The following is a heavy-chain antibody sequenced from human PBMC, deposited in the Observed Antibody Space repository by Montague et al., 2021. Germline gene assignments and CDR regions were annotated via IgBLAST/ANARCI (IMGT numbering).Heavy chain of an antibody. CDR2: VSHGGRT. CDR3: ASERDRYYYMDI. CDR1: RSLINSDYY. V-gene: IGHV4-38-2*02. Sequence: SETLSLTCTVSRSLINSDYYWGWIRQPPGKGLEWMGSVSHGGRTYYNPSLKSRVTISVDTSNNRFSLKLSSVTAADTAMYYCASERDRYYYMDIWGKGTTITVSS. J-gene: IGHJ6*03.